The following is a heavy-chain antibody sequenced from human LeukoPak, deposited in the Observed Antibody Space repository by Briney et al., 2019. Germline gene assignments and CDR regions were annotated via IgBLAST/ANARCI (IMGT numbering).Heavy chain of an antibody. CDR1: GGSISSSNW. CDR3: ARDRSAAPADY. CDR2: IFHSGST. V-gene: IGHV4-4*02. D-gene: IGHD6-13*01. Sequence: PSGTLSLTCAVSGGSISSSNWWSWVRQPPGKGLEWIGEIFHSGSTNYNSSLKSRVTISVDKSENQFSLKLTSVTAADTAMYYCARDRSAAPADYWGQGTLVTVSS. J-gene: IGHJ4*02.